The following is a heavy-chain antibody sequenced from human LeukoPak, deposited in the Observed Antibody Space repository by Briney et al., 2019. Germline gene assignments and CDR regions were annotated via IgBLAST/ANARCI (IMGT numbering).Heavy chain of an antibody. J-gene: IGHJ4*02. Sequence: GGSLRLSCAASGFTFSTYAMTWVRQAPGKGLEWVSTISGSGVSTYYADSVKGRFTISRDNSKNTLYLQMNSLRAEDTAVYSCAKDLINGYTYGYADYWGQGTLVAVSS. CDR1: GFTFSTYA. D-gene: IGHD5-18*01. V-gene: IGHV3-23*01. CDR2: ISGSGVST. CDR3: AKDLINGYTYGYADY.